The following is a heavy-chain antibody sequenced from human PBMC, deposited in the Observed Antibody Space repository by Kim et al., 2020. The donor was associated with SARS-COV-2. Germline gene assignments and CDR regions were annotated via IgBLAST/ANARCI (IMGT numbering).Heavy chain of an antibody. CDR2: INHSGST. J-gene: IGHJ6*02. Sequence: SETLSLTCAVYGGSFSGYYWSWIRQPPGKGLEWIGEINHSGSTNYNPSLKSRVTISVDTSKNQFSLKLSSVTAADTAVYYCAREGNDYHYGMDVWGQGTTVTVSS. V-gene: IGHV4-34*01. D-gene: IGHD1-1*01. CDR3: AREGNDYHYGMDV. CDR1: GGSFSGYY.